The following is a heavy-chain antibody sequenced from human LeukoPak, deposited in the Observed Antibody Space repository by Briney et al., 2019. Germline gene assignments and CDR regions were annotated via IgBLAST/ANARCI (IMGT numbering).Heavy chain of an antibody. V-gene: IGHV4-59*08. Sequence: PSETLSLTCTVSGGSISSYYWSWVRQPPGKGLEWIGYIYYSGSTYYNPSLKSRVTISVDTSKNQFSLKLSSVTAADTAVYYCARLMRYSGSYFDYWGQGTLVTVSS. CDR3: ARLMRYSGSYFDY. D-gene: IGHD1-26*01. J-gene: IGHJ4*02. CDR2: IYYSGST. CDR1: GGSISSYY.